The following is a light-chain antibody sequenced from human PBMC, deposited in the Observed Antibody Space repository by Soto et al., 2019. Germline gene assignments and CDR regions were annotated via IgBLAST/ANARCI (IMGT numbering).Light chain of an antibody. V-gene: IGLV2-23*01. J-gene: IGLJ2*01. CDR2: EGS. CDR3: CSYAGSSTLI. Sequence: QSALTQPASVSGSPGQSITISCTGTSSDLGSYKFVSWYQHPPGKAPKLMIYEGSKRPSGVSNRFSGSKSGNTASLTISGLQAEDEADYYCCSYAGSSTLIFGGGTKLTVL. CDR1: SSDLGSYKF.